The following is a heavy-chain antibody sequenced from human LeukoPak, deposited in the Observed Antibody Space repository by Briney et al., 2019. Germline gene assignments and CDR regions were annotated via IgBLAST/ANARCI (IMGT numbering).Heavy chain of an antibody. CDR3: ARDVGASAPDAFDI. CDR1: GFTVSSNY. Sequence: GGSLRLSCAASGFTVSSNYMSWVRQASGKGLEWVSSISSSSNYIYYADAVKGRFTISRDNAKNSLYLQMNSLRAEDTDVYYCARDVGASAPDAFDIWGQGTMVTVSS. J-gene: IGHJ3*02. V-gene: IGHV3-21*01. CDR2: ISSSSNYI. D-gene: IGHD1-26*01.